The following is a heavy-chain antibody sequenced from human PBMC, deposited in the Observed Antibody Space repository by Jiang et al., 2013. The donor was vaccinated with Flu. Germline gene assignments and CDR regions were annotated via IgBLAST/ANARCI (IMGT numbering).Heavy chain of an antibody. D-gene: IGHD6-13*01. CDR3: ARQTITAAGTFDF. V-gene: IGHV5-10-1*01. Sequence: EWMGKIDPTDSYTNYSPSFQGHVTLSADKSITTAYLQWSSLKASDSAMYYCARQTITAAGTFDFWGQGTLVTVSS. J-gene: IGHJ4*02. CDR2: IDPTDSYT.